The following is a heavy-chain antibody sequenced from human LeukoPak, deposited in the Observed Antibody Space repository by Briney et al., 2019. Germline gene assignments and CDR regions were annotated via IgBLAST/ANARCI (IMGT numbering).Heavy chain of an antibody. CDR3: APQWKQLPFDY. CDR1: GLTSSSYA. J-gene: IGHJ4*02. V-gene: IGHV3-23*01. Sequence: GGSLRLSCAASGLTSSSYAMSWVRQAPGKGLERVSAISGSGGSTYYADSVKGRFTISRDNSKNTLYLQMNSLRAEDTAVYYCAPQWKQLPFDYWGQGTLVTVSS. CDR2: ISGSGGST. D-gene: IGHD6-13*01.